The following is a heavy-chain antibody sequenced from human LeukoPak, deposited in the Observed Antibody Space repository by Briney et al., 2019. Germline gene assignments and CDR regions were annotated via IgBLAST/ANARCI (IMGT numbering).Heavy chain of an antibody. V-gene: IGHV4-39*01. CDR3: ARGRSGGDWFDS. Sequence: SETLSLTCTVSGDFISSNGYYWGWIRQPPGKGLEWIGSIYYSGSAYYNPSLKSRVTISVDTSKNQFSLRLSFVTAADTAVYYCARGRSGGDWFDSWGQGTLVTVSS. J-gene: IGHJ5*01. CDR2: IYYSGSA. D-gene: IGHD3-10*01. CDR1: GDFISSNGYY.